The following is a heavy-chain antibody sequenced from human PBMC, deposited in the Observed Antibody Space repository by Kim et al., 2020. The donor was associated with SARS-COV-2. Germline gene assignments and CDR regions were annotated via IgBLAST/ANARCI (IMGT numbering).Heavy chain of an antibody. V-gene: IGHV3-9*01. CDR3: AKDISTLLWIGELSLDY. J-gene: IGHJ4*02. D-gene: IGHD3-10*01. Sequence: SVKGRFNISRDNAKNSLYLQMNSLRAEDTALYYCAKDISTLLWIGELSLDYWGQGTLVTVSS.